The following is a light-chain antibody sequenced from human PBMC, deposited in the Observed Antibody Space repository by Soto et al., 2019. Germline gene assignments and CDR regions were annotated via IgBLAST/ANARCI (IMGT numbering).Light chain of an antibody. Sequence: EIVMSQSPATLSVSPGERATLSCKASQSVTNNLAWYQQKPGQAPRLLIYDASTRATGIPARFSGSGSGTEFTLTISSRQSEDFAVFYCQQYFDWPQSFGQGTKVEIK. J-gene: IGKJ1*01. CDR2: DAS. CDR3: QQYFDWPQS. CDR1: QSVTNN. V-gene: IGKV3-15*01.